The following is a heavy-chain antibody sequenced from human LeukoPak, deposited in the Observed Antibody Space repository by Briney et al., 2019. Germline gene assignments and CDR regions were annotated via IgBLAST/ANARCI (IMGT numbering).Heavy chain of an antibody. CDR2: INPSGGSK. CDR3: ARDSQIVPAAAGAFDI. CDR1: GYTFTSYY. V-gene: IGHV1-46*03. Sequence: GASVKVSCKASGYTFTSYYMHWVRQAPGQGLEWMGIINPSGGSKSYAQKFQGRVTMTRDTSTGTVYMELSSLRSEDTAVYYCARDSQIVPAAAGAFDIWGQGTMVTVSS. J-gene: IGHJ3*02. D-gene: IGHD2-2*01.